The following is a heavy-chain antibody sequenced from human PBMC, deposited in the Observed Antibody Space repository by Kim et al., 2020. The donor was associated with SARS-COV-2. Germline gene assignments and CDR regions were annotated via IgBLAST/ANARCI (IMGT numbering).Heavy chain of an antibody. J-gene: IGHJ4*02. CDR1: GFTFSSYW. CDR2: IKQDGSEK. CDR3: ARDSSIAARLLYFDY. Sequence: GGSLRLSCAASGFTFSSYWMSWVRQAPGKGLEWVANIKQDGSEKYYVDSVKGRFTISRDNAKNSLYLQMNSLRAEDTAVYYCARDSSIAARLLYFDYWGQGTLVTVSS. V-gene: IGHV3-7*01. D-gene: IGHD6-6*01.